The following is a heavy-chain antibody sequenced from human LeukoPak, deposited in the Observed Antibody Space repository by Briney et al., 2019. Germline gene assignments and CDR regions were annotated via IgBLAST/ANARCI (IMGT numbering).Heavy chain of an antibody. J-gene: IGHJ6*02. CDR2: INHSGST. Sequence: PSETLSLTCTVSGGSIRSSYYYWGWIRQPPGKGLEWIGEINHSGSTNYNPSLKSRVTISVDTSKNQFSLKLSSVTAADTAVYYCARDTTLRKYSSSWYGGPGYYYYGMDVWGQGTTVTVSS. CDR3: ARDTTLRKYSSSWYGGPGYYYYGMDV. CDR1: GGSIRSSYYY. D-gene: IGHD6-13*01. V-gene: IGHV4-39*07.